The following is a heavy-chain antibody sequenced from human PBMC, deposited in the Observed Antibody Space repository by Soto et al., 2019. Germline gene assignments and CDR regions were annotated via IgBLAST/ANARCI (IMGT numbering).Heavy chain of an antibody. Sequence: EVQLVESGGGLVKPGGSLRLSCAASGFTFSSNWMSWVRQAQGRGLEWVANIKQDGSEKYYVDSVKGRFTISRDNAKNSLYLQMNSLRAEDTAVYYCARGYGSGSRDYYYYYMDVWGKGTTVTVSS. CDR2: IKQDGSEK. D-gene: IGHD3-10*01. CDR3: ARGYGSGSRDYYYYYMDV. CDR1: GFTFSSNW. J-gene: IGHJ6*03. V-gene: IGHV3-7*01.